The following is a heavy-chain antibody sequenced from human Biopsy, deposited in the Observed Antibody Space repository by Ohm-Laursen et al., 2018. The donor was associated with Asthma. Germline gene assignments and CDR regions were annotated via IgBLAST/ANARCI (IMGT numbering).Heavy chain of an antibody. CDR2: MSFDGRQT. Sequence: SLRLSCTASGFSFNSYGMHWVRQAPGKGLEWVAVMSFDGRQTYYADSVKGRFTISRDNSKNTLYLQMNSLRAEDTAVYYCAKWDTYYDFWSGYYTRYNYYYYGMDVWGQGTTVTVSS. J-gene: IGHJ6*02. CDR1: GFSFNSYG. V-gene: IGHV3-30*18. D-gene: IGHD3-3*01. CDR3: AKWDTYYDFWSGYYTRYNYYYYGMDV.